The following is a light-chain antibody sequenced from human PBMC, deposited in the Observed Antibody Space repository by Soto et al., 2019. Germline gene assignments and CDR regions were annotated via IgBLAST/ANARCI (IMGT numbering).Light chain of an antibody. V-gene: IGKV3-20*01. CDR2: GAS. CDR1: QSVSSSY. CDR3: QQYDSSPLVT. Sequence: EIVLTQSPGTLSLSPGERATLSCRASQSVSSSYLAWYQQKPGQAPRLLIYGASSRPTGIPDRFSGSGSGTDFTLTINRLEPEDFAVYYCQQYDSSPLVTFGPGTKVDIK. J-gene: IGKJ3*01.